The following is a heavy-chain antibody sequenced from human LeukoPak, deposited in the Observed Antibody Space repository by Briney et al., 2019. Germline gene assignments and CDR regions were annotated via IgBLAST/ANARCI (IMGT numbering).Heavy chain of an antibody. CDR2: ISSSGSTI. J-gene: IGHJ3*01. CDR1: GFTFSSYE. D-gene: IGHD3-10*02. Sequence: GGSLRLSCAASGFTFSSYEMNWVRQAPGKGLEWVSYISSSGSTIYYADSVKGRFTISRDNAKNSLYLQMSSLRAEDTAVYYCAELGITMIGGVWGQGTVVTVSS. V-gene: IGHV3-48*03. CDR3: AELGITMIGGV.